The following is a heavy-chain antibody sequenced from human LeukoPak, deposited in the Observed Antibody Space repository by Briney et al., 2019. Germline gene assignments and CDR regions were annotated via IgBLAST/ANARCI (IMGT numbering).Heavy chain of an antibody. V-gene: IGHV3-48*02. D-gene: IGHD2/OR15-2a*01. J-gene: IGHJ4*02. CDR1: GFTFSNYD. CDR2: ISSSSSTI. Sequence: GKSLRLSCAASGFTFSNYDMHWVRQAPGKGLEWVSYISSSSSTIYYADSVKGRFAISRDNAKNSLYLQMNSLRDEDTAVYYCARDRIYFGYWGQGALVTVSS. CDR3: ARDRIYFGY.